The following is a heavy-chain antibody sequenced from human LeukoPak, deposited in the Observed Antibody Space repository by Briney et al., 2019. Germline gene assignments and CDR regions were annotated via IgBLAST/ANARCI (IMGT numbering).Heavy chain of an antibody. J-gene: IGHJ4*02. CDR2: IYHSGIT. CDR3: ARGSLREALDY. CDR1: GGSISSGDYS. V-gene: IGHV4-30-2*01. D-gene: IGHD3-10*01. Sequence: PSETLSLTCAVSGGSISSGDYSWSWIRQPPGTGLEWIGYIYHSGITYYNPSLKSRVTISLDRSKNQFSLYLSSVTAADTAVYYCARGSLREALDYWGQGTLVNVSS.